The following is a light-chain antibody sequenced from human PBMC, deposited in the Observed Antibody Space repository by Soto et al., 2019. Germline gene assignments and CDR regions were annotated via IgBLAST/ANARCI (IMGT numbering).Light chain of an antibody. J-gene: IGLJ3*02. V-gene: IGLV2-14*01. CDR3: SSYTSSSTWV. Sequence: QSALTQPASVSGSPGQSITISCTATSSDVGGYNYVSWYQQHPDKAPKLMIYEVKYRPSGVSNRFSGSKSGNTASLTISGLQAEDEAVYYCSSYTSSSTWVFGGGTKVTVL. CDR2: EVK. CDR1: SSDVGGYNY.